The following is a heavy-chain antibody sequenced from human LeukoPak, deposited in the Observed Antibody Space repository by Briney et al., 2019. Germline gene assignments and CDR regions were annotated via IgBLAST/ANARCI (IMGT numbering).Heavy chain of an antibody. CDR1: GYRFTTYW. V-gene: IGHV5-51*01. D-gene: IGHD1-26*01. Sequence: GESLKISCKGSGYRFTTYWIGWVRQMPGKGLEWMGIIYPTDSDTIYSPSFQGHVTISADRSLNTASLQWSSLKASDTAMYYCARQGFSGNYQGDAFDIWGQGTMVTVYS. CDR2: IYPTDSDT. CDR3: ARQGFSGNYQGDAFDI. J-gene: IGHJ3*02.